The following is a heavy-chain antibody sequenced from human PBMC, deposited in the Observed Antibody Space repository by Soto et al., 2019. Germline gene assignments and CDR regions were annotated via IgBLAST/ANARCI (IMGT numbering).Heavy chain of an antibody. CDR1: GYTFTSYG. D-gene: IGHD3-3*01. Sequence: QVQLGQSGAEVKKPGASVKVSCKASGYTFTSYGISWMRQAPGQGLEWMGWISVYNGNTNYAQKLQGRVTMTTDRSTSTAYMELRSLRSDDTAVYYCARVYDFWSGYSNHFDYGGQGTLVTVSA. V-gene: IGHV1-18*01. J-gene: IGHJ4*02. CDR2: ISVYNGNT. CDR3: ARVYDFWSGYSNHFDY.